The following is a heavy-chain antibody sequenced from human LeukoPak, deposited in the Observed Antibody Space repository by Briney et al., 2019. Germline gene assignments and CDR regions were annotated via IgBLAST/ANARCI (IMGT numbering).Heavy chain of an antibody. CDR1: GFTFDDYG. D-gene: IGHD2-15*01. Sequence: GGSLRLSCAASGFTFDDYGMSWVRQAPGKGLEWVSGINWNGGSTGYADSVKGRFTISRDNAKNSMYLQMNSLRAEDTALYYCARRHPHSVVATDFDIWGQGTMVTVSS. CDR3: ARRHPHSVVATDFDI. J-gene: IGHJ3*02. CDR2: INWNGGST. V-gene: IGHV3-20*04.